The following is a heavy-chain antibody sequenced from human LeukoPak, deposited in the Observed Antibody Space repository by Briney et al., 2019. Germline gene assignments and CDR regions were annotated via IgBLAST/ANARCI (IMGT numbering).Heavy chain of an antibody. CDR1: GFTVSSNY. Sequence: PGGSLRLSCAASGFTVSSNYMSWVRQAPGEGLEWVSVIYSGGSTYYADSVKGRFTISRDNSKNTLYLQMNSLRAEDTAVYYCARDIRGGELVLDYWGQGTLVTVSS. J-gene: IGHJ4*02. CDR3: ARDIRGGELVLDY. CDR2: IYSGGST. D-gene: IGHD2-21*01. V-gene: IGHV3-53*01.